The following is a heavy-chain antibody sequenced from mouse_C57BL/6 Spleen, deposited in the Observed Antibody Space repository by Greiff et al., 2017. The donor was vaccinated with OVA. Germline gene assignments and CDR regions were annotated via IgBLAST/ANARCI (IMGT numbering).Heavy chain of an antibody. Sequence: VKLQQPGAELVMPGASVKLSCKASGYTFTSYWMHWVKQRPGQGLEWIGEIDPSDSYTNYNQKFKGKSTLTVDKSSSTAYMQLSSLTSEDSAVYYCAIDYERDYWGQGTLVTVSA. CDR2: IDPSDSYT. CDR1: GYTFTSYW. CDR3: AIDYERDY. D-gene: IGHD2-4*01. J-gene: IGHJ3*01. V-gene: IGHV1-69*01.